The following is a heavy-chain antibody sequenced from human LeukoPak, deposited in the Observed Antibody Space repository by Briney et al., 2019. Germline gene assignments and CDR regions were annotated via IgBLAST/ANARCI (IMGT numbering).Heavy chain of an antibody. Sequence: ASETLSLTCAVSGYSISSGYYWGWIRQPPGKGLERIGSIYYSGSTYYNPSLKSRVTISVDTSKNQFSLKLSSVTAADTAVYYCARLGLGPYFFDYWGQGTLVTVSS. J-gene: IGHJ4*02. D-gene: IGHD6-19*01. V-gene: IGHV4-38-2*01. CDR1: GYSISSGYY. CDR2: IYYSGST. CDR3: ARLGLGPYFFDY.